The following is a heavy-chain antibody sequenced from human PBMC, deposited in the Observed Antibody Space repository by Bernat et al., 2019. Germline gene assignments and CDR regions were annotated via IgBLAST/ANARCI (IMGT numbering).Heavy chain of an antibody. Sequence: QVQLVESGGGVVQPGRSLRLSCAASGFTFSSYGMHWVRQAPGKGLEWVAVISYDGSNKYYADSVQGRFTISRDNSKNTLYLQMNSLRAEDTAVYYCAKDPRTARFLEWLFPLDYWGQGTLVTVSS. V-gene: IGHV3-30*18. CDR3: AKDPRTARFLEWLFPLDY. D-gene: IGHD3-3*01. CDR1: GFTFSSYG. CDR2: ISYDGSNK. J-gene: IGHJ4*02.